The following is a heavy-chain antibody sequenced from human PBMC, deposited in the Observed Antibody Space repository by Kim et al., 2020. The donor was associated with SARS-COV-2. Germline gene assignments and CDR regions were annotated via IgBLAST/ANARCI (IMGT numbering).Heavy chain of an antibody. Sequence: NCAQKFQGRVTMTRDTSISTAYMELSRLRSDDTAVYYCASEYSYSGSYQFWGQGTMVTVSS. J-gene: IGHJ3*01. D-gene: IGHD1-26*01. V-gene: IGHV1-2*02. CDR3: ASEYSYSGSYQF.